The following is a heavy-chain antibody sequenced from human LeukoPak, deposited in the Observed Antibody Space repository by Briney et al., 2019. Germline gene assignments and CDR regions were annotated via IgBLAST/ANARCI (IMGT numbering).Heavy chain of an antibody. CDR3: ARVDFGSKRHYYFDY. Sequence: SETLSLTCAVYGGSFSGYYWSWIRQPPGKGLEWIGEINHSGSTNYNPSLKSRVTISVDTSKNQFSLKLSSVTAADTAVYYCARVDFGSKRHYYFDYWGQGTLVTVSS. CDR1: GGSFSGYY. J-gene: IGHJ4*02. V-gene: IGHV4-34*01. CDR2: INHSGST. D-gene: IGHD5/OR15-5a*01.